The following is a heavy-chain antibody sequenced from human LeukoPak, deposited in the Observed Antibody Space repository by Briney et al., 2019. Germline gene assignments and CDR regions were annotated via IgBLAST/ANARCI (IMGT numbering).Heavy chain of an antibody. CDR3: ARGQGYESYYYMDV. Sequence: PGGSLRLSCAASGFTLSSYSMNWVRQAPGKGLEWVSSISSSSSYIYYADSVKGRFTISRDNAKKSLFLQMNSLRPEDTAVFYCARGQGYESYYYMDVWGKGTTVSVSS. D-gene: IGHD2-2*01. J-gene: IGHJ6*03. V-gene: IGHV3-21*01. CDR2: ISSSSSYI. CDR1: GFTLSSYS.